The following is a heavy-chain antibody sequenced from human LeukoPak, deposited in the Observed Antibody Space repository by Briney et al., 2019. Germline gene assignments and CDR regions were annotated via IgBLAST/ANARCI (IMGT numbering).Heavy chain of an antibody. CDR2: ISADGGST. J-gene: IGHJ4*02. CDR3: AKGSGKFDY. V-gene: IGHV3-43*02. Sequence: GGSLRLSCVASGLNFDDSAMHWVRQAPGKGLEWVSLISADGGSTFSADSVKGRFSISRDNSKNSLYLQMNSLRSEDTAMYYCAKGSGKFDYWGQGTLVAVSS. CDR1: GLNFDDSA.